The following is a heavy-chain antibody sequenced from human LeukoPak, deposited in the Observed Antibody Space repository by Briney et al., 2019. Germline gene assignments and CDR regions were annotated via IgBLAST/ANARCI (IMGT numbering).Heavy chain of an antibody. J-gene: IGHJ4*02. V-gene: IGHV3-30*04. CDR1: GFAFSSYA. CDR3: ARDSQVRGVIIEYYFDY. Sequence: GGSLRLSCAASGFAFSSYAMHWVRQAPGKGLEWVAVISYDGSNKYYADSVKGRFTISRDNSKNTLYLQMNSLRAEDTAVYYCARDSQVRGVIIEYYFDYWGQGTLVTVSS. D-gene: IGHD3-10*01. CDR2: ISYDGSNK.